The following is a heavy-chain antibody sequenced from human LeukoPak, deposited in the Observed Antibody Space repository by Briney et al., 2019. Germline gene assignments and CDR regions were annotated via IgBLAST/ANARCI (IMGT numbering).Heavy chain of an antibody. CDR2: ISSSSNAI. CDR3: AKDQGVAGFRPYSSSWEYFDY. J-gene: IGHJ4*02. D-gene: IGHD6-13*01. V-gene: IGHV3-48*01. Sequence: AGGSLRLSCAASGFTFSRYSMNWVRQAPGKGLEWVSYISSSSNAIYYADSVKGRFTISRDNSKNTLYLQMNSLRAEDTAVYYCAKDQGVAGFRPYSSSWEYFDYWGQGTLVTVSS. CDR1: GFTFSRYS.